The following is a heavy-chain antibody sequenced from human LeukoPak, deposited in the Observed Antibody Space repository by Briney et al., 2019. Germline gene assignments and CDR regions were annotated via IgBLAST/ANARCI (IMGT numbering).Heavy chain of an antibody. CDR3: AKNMAYIVVVPAAFDY. Sequence: GGSLRLSCAASGFTFSSYAMSWVRQAPGKGLEWVSAISGSGGSTYYADSVKGRFTISRDNSKNTLYLQMNSLRAEDTAVYYCAKNMAYIVVVPAAFDYWGQGTLVTVSS. D-gene: IGHD2-2*01. CDR1: GFTFSSYA. CDR2: ISGSGGST. V-gene: IGHV3-23*01. J-gene: IGHJ4*02.